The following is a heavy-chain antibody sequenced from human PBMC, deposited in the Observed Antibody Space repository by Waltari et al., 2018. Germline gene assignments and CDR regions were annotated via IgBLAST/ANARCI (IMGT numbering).Heavy chain of an antibody. D-gene: IGHD3-10*01. V-gene: IGHV4-39*07. CDR1: GGSISSSSYY. CDR2: IYYSGST. Sequence: QLQLQESGPGLVKPSETLSLTCTVSGGSISSSSYYWGWIRQPPGKGLEWIGSIYYSGSTYYNPSLKSRVTISVDTPKNQFSLKLSSVTAADTAVYYCASTHWGFGDPVFDYWGQGTLVTVSS. J-gene: IGHJ4*02. CDR3: ASTHWGFGDPVFDY.